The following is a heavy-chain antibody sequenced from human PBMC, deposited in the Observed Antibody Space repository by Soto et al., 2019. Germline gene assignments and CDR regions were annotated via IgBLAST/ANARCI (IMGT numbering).Heavy chain of an antibody. CDR3: AREILYSSSSKLDP. J-gene: IGHJ5*02. CDR2: IYYSGST. D-gene: IGHD6-6*01. CDR1: GGSISSYY. Sequence: SETLSLTCTVSGGSISSYYWSWIRQPPGKGLEWIGYIYYSGSTNYNPSLKSRVTISVDTSTNQFSLKLLSVSAADMSVYFCAREILYSSSSKLDPWGQGTLVTVSS. V-gene: IGHV4-59*01.